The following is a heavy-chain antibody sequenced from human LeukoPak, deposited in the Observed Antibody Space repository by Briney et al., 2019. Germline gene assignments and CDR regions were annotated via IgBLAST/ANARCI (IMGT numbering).Heavy chain of an antibody. V-gene: IGHV5-51*01. J-gene: IGHJ4*02. D-gene: IGHD5-18*01. CDR1: GYSFTSYW. CDR3: ARQTAMGRSGDY. CDR2: IDPSDSET. Sequence: GESLKISCKASGYSFTSYWIGWVRQMPGKGLEWMGIIDPSDSETRYTPSFQGQVTISVDKSLTTADLQWNSLKASGTATYYCARQTAMGRSGDYWGQGTLVTVSS.